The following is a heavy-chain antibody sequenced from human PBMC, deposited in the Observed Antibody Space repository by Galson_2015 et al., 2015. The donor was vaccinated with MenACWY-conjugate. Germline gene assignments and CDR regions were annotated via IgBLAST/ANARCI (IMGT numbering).Heavy chain of an antibody. CDR2: ISSFSGTI. CDR3: ARGGDFDY. CDR1: GFSFSSYS. V-gene: IGHV3-48*01. Sequence: SLRLSCAASGFSFSSYSMHWVRQAPGKGLEWVAYISSFSGTIYYADSVKGRFTISRDNAKNSLSLQMNSLRAEDTAVYYCARGGDFDYWGQGTLVTVSS. J-gene: IGHJ4*02.